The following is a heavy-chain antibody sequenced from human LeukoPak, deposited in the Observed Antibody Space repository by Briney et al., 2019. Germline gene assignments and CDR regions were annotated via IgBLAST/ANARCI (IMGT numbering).Heavy chain of an antibody. D-gene: IGHD2-21*02. V-gene: IGHV3-30*02. CDR2: IEHDGSNE. J-gene: IGHJ4*02. CDR1: GSTFTKYG. CDR3: ASNPGNDRLIY. Sequence: HPGGSLRLSCAASGSTFTKYGIHWVRQAPGKGLEWVTFIEHDGSNENYADSVKGRFTISRDNSKNTVYLQMNTLRAEDTAVYYCASNPGNDRLIYWGQGILVTVSS.